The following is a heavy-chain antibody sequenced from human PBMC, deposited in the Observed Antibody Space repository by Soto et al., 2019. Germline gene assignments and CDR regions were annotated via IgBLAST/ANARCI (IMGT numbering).Heavy chain of an antibody. D-gene: IGHD5-12*01. CDR1: GGSFSGYY. CDR3: ARGKWLRSSFDY. CDR2: INHNGST. V-gene: IGHV4-34*01. Sequence: QVQLQKWGAGLLKPSETLSLTCAVYGGSFSGYYWSWIRQPPGKGLEWIGEINHNGSTNYNPSLKGRVTISVDTSKNQFSLKLSSVTAADTAVYYCARGKWLRSSFDYWGQGTLVTVSS. J-gene: IGHJ4*02.